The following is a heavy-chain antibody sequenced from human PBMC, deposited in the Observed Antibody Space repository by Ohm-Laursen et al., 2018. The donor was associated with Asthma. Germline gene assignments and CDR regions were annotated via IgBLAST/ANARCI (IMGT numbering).Heavy chain of an antibody. Sequence: LRLSCAASGFTFSDYFMHWVRQGPGEGLVWISHIFPDGRRTNYADSVKGRFTISRDDAKNTLYLQMNSLRADDTAVYYCARGNLEGLHWGQGTLVTVSS. CDR2: IFPDGRRT. D-gene: IGHD5-24*01. J-gene: IGHJ4*02. CDR3: ARGNLEGLH. V-gene: IGHV3-74*01. CDR1: GFTFSDYF.